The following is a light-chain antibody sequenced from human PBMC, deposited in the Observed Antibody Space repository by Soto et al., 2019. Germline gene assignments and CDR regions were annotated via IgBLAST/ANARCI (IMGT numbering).Light chain of an antibody. Sequence: VVLTQSPLSLSVTLGQPASISCRSSQSLEYINGNTFWTWFQQMPGPSPRRLIYKGSNRDTGVPDRFSGSGTGNDFTLRISSVEAEDVGIYYCMQGTHWPPITFGQGTRLDI. CDR2: KGS. J-gene: IGKJ5*01. CDR3: MQGTHWPPIT. V-gene: IGKV2-30*01. CDR1: QSLEYINGNTF.